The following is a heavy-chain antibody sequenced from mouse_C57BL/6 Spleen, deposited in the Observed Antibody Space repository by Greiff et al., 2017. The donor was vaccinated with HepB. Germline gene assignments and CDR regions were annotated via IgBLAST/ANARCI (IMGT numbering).Heavy chain of an antibody. J-gene: IGHJ3*01. CDR3: TTGRQLRLRGFAY. CDR2: IDPENGDT. CDR1: GFNIKDDY. Sequence: ESGAELVRPGASVKLSCTASGFNIKDDYMHWVKQRPEQGLEWIGWIDPENGDTEYASKFQGKATITADTSSNTAYLQLSSLTSEDTAVYYCTTGRQLRLRGFAYWGQGTLVTVSA. V-gene: IGHV14-4*01. D-gene: IGHD3-2*02.